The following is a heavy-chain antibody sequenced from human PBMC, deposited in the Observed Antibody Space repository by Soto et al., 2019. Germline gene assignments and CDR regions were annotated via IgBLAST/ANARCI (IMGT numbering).Heavy chain of an antibody. Sequence: QVQLVQSGAEVKKPGSSVKVSCKASGGTFSSYTISWVRQAPGQGLEWMGRIIPILGIANYAQKFQGRVTITADKSTSTAYRELSSLRSEDTGVYYCARAPPVTTGRHEGMDVWGQGTTVTVSS. V-gene: IGHV1-69*02. CDR3: ARAPPVTTGRHEGMDV. D-gene: IGHD4-17*01. J-gene: IGHJ6*02. CDR1: GGTFSSYT. CDR2: IIPILGIA.